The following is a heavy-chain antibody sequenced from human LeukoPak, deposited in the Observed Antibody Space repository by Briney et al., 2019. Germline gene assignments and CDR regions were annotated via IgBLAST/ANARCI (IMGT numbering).Heavy chain of an antibody. V-gene: IGHV3-33*01. Sequence: PGRTLRLSCAASGFSLSIYGTHWGPQAPGKGLEWVAGISYDGTNKYYADSAKGRFTISRDNSKNTLYWRMNSLRAEDRPVCSCARDQRGFSYSKYYFDYWGQETLVTVSS. D-gene: IGHD5-18*01. CDR2: ISYDGTNK. CDR1: GFSLSIYG. J-gene: IGHJ4*02. CDR3: ARDQRGFSYSKYYFDY.